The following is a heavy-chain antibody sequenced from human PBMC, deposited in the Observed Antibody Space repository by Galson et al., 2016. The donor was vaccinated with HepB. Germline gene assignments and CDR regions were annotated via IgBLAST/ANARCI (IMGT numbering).Heavy chain of an antibody. D-gene: IGHD1-20*01. CDR2: ISGNIIGT. J-gene: IGHJ6*03. CDR1: GFTFSNYA. V-gene: IGHV3-23*01. Sequence: SLRLSCAASGFTFSNYAMNWVRQAPGKGLEWVSSISGNIIGTYHADSVKGRFTISRDNAKNTLYLQMNSLRAEDTAVYYCAKGTDNWNRYYMDVWGKGTMVTVSS. CDR3: AKGTDNWNRYYMDV.